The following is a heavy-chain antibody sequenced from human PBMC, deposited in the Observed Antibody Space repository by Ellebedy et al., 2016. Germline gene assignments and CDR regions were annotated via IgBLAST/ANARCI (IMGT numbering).Heavy chain of an antibody. V-gene: IGHV3-7*01. CDR2: IKQDGSDK. CDR3: VVGMHI. J-gene: IGHJ6*02. CDR1: GFIFSNYW. Sequence: GGSLRLSXAASGFIFSNYWMPLVRYDPGQGLEWVANIKQDGSDKYYVVSVKGRFTISRDNAKNSLFLQMNSLRDEDTAVHYCVVGMHIWGQGTTVTVSS.